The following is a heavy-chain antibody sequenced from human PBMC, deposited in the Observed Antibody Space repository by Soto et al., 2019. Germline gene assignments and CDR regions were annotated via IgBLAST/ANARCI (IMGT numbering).Heavy chain of an antibody. CDR3: AKVLNWNYGLDYTYYGMDV. CDR2: ISYDGSNK. CDR1: GWTLSDYG. J-gene: IGHJ6*02. Sequence: GESLRVYCGGSGWTLSDYGIHWVRQAPGKGLEWVAVISYDGSNKNYADSVKGRFTISRDNPKNTLYLQMNSLRAEDTAVYYCAKVLNWNYGLDYTYYGMDVWGQGTAVTVSS. V-gene: IGHV3-30*18. D-gene: IGHD1-7*01.